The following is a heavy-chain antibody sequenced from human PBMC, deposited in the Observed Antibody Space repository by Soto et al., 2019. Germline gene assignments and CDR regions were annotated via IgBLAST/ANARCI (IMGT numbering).Heavy chain of an antibody. V-gene: IGHV1-3*01. Sequence: ASVKISCKASGYTFTSYAMHWVRQAPGQRLEWMGWINAGNGNTKYSQKFQGRVTITRDTSASTAYMELSSLRSEDTAVYYCARGITLPTPLDYWGQGTLVTVSS. J-gene: IGHJ4*02. D-gene: IGHD1-20*01. CDR3: ARGITLPTPLDY. CDR2: INAGNGNT. CDR1: GYTFTSYA.